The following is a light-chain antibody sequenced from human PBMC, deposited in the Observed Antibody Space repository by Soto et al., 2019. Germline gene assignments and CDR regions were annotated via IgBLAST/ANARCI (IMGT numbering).Light chain of an antibody. V-gene: IGKV3-15*01. J-gene: IGKJ5*01. CDR3: QQYNDWPPIT. Sequence: ELVMTQSPATLSVSPWERATLSCRASESVSSNLGWYQQKPGQAPRLLIYGASTRATGSPARFSGSGSGTEFTLTIRSVQSEDFAVYYCQQYNDWPPITFGQGTRLEIK. CDR2: GAS. CDR1: ESVSSN.